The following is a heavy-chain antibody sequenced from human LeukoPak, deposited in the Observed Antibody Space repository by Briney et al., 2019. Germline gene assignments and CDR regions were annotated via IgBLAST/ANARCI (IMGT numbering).Heavy chain of an antibody. Sequence: GGSLRLSCAASGFTFSSYEMNWVREAPGQGLEWVSYISSSGSSIYYADSLKGRFTISRDNAKNSLYLQMNSLRAEDTAVYYCARDLTAAAGDYWGQGTLVTVSS. CDR1: GFTFSSYE. J-gene: IGHJ4*02. CDR3: ARDLTAAAGDY. CDR2: ISSSGSSI. V-gene: IGHV3-48*03. D-gene: IGHD6-13*01.